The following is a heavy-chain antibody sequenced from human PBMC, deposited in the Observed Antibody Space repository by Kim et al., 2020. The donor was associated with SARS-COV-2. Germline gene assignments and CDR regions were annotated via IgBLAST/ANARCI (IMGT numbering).Heavy chain of an antibody. CDR2: LGIA. V-gene: IGHV1-69*02. J-gene: IGHJ5*02. D-gene: IGHD3-22*01. Sequence: LGIANYAQKFQGRVTITADKSTSTAYMELGSLRSEDTAVYYCARSSGYHWGQGTLVTVSS. CDR3: ARSSGYH.